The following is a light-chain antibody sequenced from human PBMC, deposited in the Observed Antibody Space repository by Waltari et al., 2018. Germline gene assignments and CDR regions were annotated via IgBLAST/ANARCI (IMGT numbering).Light chain of an antibody. Sequence: SYVLTQPPSVSVAPGQPARITCWGNNIASKNVPWYQQTPGQAPVLVVYDGGARPAGVPGRFSGCNSGNTATLTISRVEAGDEADYYCQVWDSSSDHVVFGGGTKLTVL. CDR3: QVWDSSSDHVV. V-gene: IGLV3-21*02. CDR2: DGG. J-gene: IGLJ2*01. CDR1: NIASKN.